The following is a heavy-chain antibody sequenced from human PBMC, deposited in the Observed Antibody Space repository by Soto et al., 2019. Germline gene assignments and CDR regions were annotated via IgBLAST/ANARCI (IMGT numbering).Heavy chain of an antibody. CDR3: VKVSTFYDILTGYYSTNFFDP. D-gene: IGHD3-9*01. J-gene: IGHJ5*02. CDR1: GFTFSEYS. Sequence: VGSLRLSCSASGFTFSEYSMHWVRQAPGKGLQYVSTISSDGDITYYADSVKGRFTISRDNSKNTLYLQMNSLRPEDTAVYYCVKVSTFYDILTGYYSTNFFDPCGQRTLVTVSS. CDR2: ISSDGDIT. V-gene: IGHV3-64D*06.